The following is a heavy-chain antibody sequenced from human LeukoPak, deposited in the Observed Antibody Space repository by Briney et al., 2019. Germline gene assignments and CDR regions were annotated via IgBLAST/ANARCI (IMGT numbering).Heavy chain of an antibody. J-gene: IGHJ4*02. CDR3: ARVLRSGDSGSYYFDY. V-gene: IGHV4-61*02. CDR1: GDSISSGASY. Sequence: SETLSLTCTVSGDSISSGASYWSWIRQPAGKGLEWIGRIYTSGSTDYNPSLKSRVTISVDTSKNQFSLKLSSVTAADTAVYYCARVLRSGDSGSYYFDYWGQGTLVTVSS. CDR2: IYTSGST. D-gene: IGHD1-26*01.